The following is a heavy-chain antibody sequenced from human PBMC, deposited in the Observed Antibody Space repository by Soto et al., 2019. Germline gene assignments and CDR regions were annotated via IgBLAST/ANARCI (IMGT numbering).Heavy chain of an antibody. CDR3: ARGSILGTVGGNWFDP. CDR1: GGSISSGDYY. D-gene: IGHD4-17*01. J-gene: IGHJ5*02. CDR2: IYYSGST. Sequence: KPSETLSLTCTVSGGSISSGDYYWSWIRQPPGKGLEWIGYIYYSGSTCYNPSLKSRVTISVDTSKNQFSLKLSSVTAADTAVYYCARGSILGTVGGNWFDPWGQGTLVTVSS. V-gene: IGHV4-30-4*01.